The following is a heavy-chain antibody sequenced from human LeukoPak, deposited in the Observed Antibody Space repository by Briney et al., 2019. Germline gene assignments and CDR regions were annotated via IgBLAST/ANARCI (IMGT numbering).Heavy chain of an antibody. V-gene: IGHV4-59*08. CDR2: IYYSGST. CDR1: GGSISSYY. Sequence: SETLSLTCAVSGGSISSYYWSWIRQPPGKGLEWIGYIYYSGSTNYNPSLKSRVTISVDTSKNQFSLKLSSVTAADTAVYYCASTYCDFWSGYSRPGYFDYWGQGTLVTVSS. D-gene: IGHD3-3*01. CDR3: ASTYCDFWSGYSRPGYFDY. J-gene: IGHJ4*02.